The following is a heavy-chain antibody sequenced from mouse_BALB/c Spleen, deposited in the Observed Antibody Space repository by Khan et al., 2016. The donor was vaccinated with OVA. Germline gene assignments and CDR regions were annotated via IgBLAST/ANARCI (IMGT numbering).Heavy chain of an antibody. J-gene: IGHJ2*01. CDR1: GYSITSGYG. D-gene: IGHD1-2*01. CDR3: ARTARIKY. CDR2: ISYSGST. Sequence: EVQLQESGPGLVKPSQSLSLTCTVTGYSITSGYGWNWIRQFPGNKLEWMGYISYSGSTNYNPSLKSRISITRDTSKNQFLMQLNSVTTEDTAAYYCARTARIKYWGQGTTLTVSS. V-gene: IGHV3-2*02.